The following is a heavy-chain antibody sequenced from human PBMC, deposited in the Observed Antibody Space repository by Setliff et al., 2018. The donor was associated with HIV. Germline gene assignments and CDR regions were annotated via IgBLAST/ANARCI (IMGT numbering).Heavy chain of an antibody. V-gene: IGHV1-2*02. CDR3: ARPSYCSSTSCVQGAFDI. D-gene: IGHD2-2*01. Sequence: ASVKVSCKASGYSFARYGLSWVRQAPGQGLEWMGWINPNSGGTNYAQKFQGRVTMTRDTSISTAYMELSRLRSDDTAVYYCARPSYCSSTSCVQGAFDIWGQGTMVTVSS. CDR1: GYSFARYG. J-gene: IGHJ3*02. CDR2: INPNSGGT.